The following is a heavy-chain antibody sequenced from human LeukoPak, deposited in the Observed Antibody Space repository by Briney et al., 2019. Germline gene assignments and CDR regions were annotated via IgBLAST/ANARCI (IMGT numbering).Heavy chain of an antibody. Sequence: PSETLSLTCTVSGGSISSYYWSWIRQPPGKGLEWIGYIYYSGSTNYNPSLKSRVTISVDTSKNQFSLKLSSVTAADTAVYYCAKDNYGELLSPVDYWGQGTLVTVSS. CDR1: GGSISSYY. J-gene: IGHJ4*02. D-gene: IGHD3-10*01. CDR3: AKDNYGELLSPVDY. CDR2: IYYSGST. V-gene: IGHV4-59*01.